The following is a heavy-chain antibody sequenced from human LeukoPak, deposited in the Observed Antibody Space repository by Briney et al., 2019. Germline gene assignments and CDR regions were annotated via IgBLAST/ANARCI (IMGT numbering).Heavy chain of an antibody. Sequence: SETLSLTCTVSGGSISSYYWSWIRQPLGKGLEWIGYIYYSGSTNYNPSLKSRVTISVDTSKNQFSLKLSSVTAADTAVYYCARARYCSGGSCYRPLDYWGQGTLVTVSS. CDR3: ARARYCSGGSCYRPLDY. CDR1: GGSISSYY. CDR2: IYYSGST. D-gene: IGHD2-15*01. V-gene: IGHV4-59*01. J-gene: IGHJ4*02.